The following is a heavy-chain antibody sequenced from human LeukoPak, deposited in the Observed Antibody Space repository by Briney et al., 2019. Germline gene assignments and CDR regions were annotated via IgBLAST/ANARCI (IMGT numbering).Heavy chain of an antibody. V-gene: IGHV4-34*01. CDR3: ARIDGGEKRAAAGTNFDY. CDR2: INHSGST. J-gene: IGHJ4*02. CDR1: GGSFSGYY. Sequence: PSETLSLTCAVYGGSFSGYYWSWIRQPPGKGLEWIGEINHSGSTNYNPSLKSRVTISVDTSKDQFSLKLSSVTAADTAVYYCARIDGGEKRAAAGTNFDYWGQGTLVTVSS. D-gene: IGHD6-13*01.